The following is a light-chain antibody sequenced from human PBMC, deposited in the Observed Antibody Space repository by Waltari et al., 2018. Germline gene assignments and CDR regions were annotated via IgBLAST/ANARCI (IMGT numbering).Light chain of an antibody. CDR3: QSYDNSLTTWV. J-gene: IGLJ3*02. CDR2: GNT. CDR1: SRNTRAHSD. V-gene: IGLV1-40*01. Sequence: QSVLTQPPSVSGAPRPTVHNSCPRRSRNTRAHSDIPWYQQDQGTAPTLRIPGNTNRPSGVLGRFSGSKSGTSASLASTGRQPEDEADYYCQSYDNSLTTWVFGGGTTLTVL.